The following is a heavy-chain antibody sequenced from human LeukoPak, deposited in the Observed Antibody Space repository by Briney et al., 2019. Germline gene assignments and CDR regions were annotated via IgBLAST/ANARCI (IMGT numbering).Heavy chain of an antibody. CDR1: GYTFTGYY. V-gene: IGHV1-46*01. J-gene: IGHJ3*02. Sequence: ASVKVSCKASGYTFTGYYMHWVRQAPGQGPEWMGVISPSGGSTTYAQKFQGRVTLTRDMSTSTDYLELSSLRSEDTAVYYCARDLGSSWAFEIWGQGTRVTVSS. CDR3: ARDLGSSWAFEI. D-gene: IGHD6-13*01. CDR2: ISPSGGST.